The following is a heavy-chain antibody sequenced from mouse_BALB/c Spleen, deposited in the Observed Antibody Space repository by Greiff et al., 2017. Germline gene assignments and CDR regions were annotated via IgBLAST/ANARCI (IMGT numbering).Heavy chain of an antibody. Sequence: EVKVVESGGGLVKPGGSLKLSCAASGFTFSSYAMSWVRQTPEKRLEWVASISSGGSTYYPDSVKGRFTISRDNARNILYLQMSSLRSEDTAMYYCARDYYGSSSRYFDVWGAGTTVTVSS. CDR2: ISSGGST. J-gene: IGHJ1*01. V-gene: IGHV5-6-5*01. CDR1: GFTFSSYA. D-gene: IGHD1-1*01. CDR3: ARDYYGSSSRYFDV.